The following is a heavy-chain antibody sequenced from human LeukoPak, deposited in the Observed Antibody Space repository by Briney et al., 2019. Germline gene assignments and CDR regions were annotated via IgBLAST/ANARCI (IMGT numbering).Heavy chain of an antibody. V-gene: IGHV4-59*01. J-gene: IGHJ6*02. CDR3: ARDGGNAYYYYGMDV. CDR2: IYYSGST. Sequence: SETLSLTCTVSGGSISSYYWSWIRQPPGKGLEWIGYIYYSGSTNYNPSLKSRVTISVDTSKNQFSLKLSSVTAADTAMYYCARDGGNAYYYYGMDVWGQGTTVTVSS. CDR1: GGSISSYY. D-gene: IGHD4-23*01.